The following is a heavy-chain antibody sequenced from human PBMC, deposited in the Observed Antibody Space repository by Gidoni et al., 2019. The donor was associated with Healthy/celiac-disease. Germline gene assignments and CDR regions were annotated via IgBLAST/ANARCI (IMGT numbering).Heavy chain of an antibody. CDR3: ARPYYDSSGYAPLDY. CDR1: GLTFSGYW. J-gene: IGHJ4*02. D-gene: IGHD3-22*01. CDR2: INSDGSST. Sequence: EVQLVESGGGLVQPGGSRRLSCAASGLTFSGYWMHWVRQAPGKGLVWVSRINSDGSSTSYADSVQGRFTISRDNAKNTLYLQMNSLRAEDTAVYYCARPYYDSSGYAPLDYWGQGTLVTVSS. V-gene: IGHV3-74*01.